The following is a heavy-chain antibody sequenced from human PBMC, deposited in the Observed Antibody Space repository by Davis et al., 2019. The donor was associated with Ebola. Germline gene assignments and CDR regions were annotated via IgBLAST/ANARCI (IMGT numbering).Heavy chain of an antibody. CDR3: ARGPREGRIAVAGTWGTYYYYYGMDV. J-gene: IGHJ6*02. V-gene: IGHV1-46*01. CDR1: GYTFTSYY. CDR2: INPSGGST. D-gene: IGHD6-19*01. Sequence: ASVKVSCRASGYTFTSYYMHWVRQAPGQGLEWMGIINPSGGSTSYAQKFQGRVTMTRDTSTSTVYMALSSLRSEDTAVYYCARGPREGRIAVAGTWGTYYYYYGMDVWGQGTTVTVSS.